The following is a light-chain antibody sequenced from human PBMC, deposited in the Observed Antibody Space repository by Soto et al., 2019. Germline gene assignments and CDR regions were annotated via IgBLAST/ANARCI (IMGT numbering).Light chain of an antibody. CDR1: SSDVGYYNY. CDR3: SSYTSCSTYV. CDR2: DVN. J-gene: IGLJ1*01. Sequence: QSVLTQPASVSGSPGQSIAISCTGTSSDVGYYNYVSWYQQHPGKAPKVMIYDVNNRPSGVSDRFSGSKSGNTASLTISGLQAEDEADYYCSSYTSCSTYVFGAGTKVTVL. V-gene: IGLV2-14*01.